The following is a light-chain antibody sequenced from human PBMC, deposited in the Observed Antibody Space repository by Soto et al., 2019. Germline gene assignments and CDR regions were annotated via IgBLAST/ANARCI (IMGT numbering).Light chain of an antibody. V-gene: IGKV3-20*01. CDR2: DAS. Sequence: GLSQSPRTLSLSPGVRATLSCRASQSVPSNSLAWYQQRPGQAPRLLIYDASSRAAGIADRFSGSGFGTDFTLTISRLEAEDFAVYYCQQYGRSPVTFGQGTKVDIK. CDR1: QSVPSNS. J-gene: IGKJ1*01. CDR3: QQYGRSPVT.